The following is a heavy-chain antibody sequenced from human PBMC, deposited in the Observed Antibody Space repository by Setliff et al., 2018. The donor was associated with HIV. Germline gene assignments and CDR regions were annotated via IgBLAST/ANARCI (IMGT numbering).Heavy chain of an antibody. Sequence: ETLSLTCSVSGASIRGHYWSWIRQSPGKGLEWIGNIYYSGNTNYNPSFKSRVTISVDTSKNQFSLRVNSVTAADTTVYYCARSLVPSGYYYGRHAFDIWGQGTKVTVSS. D-gene: IGHD3-22*01. CDR3: ARSLVPSGYYYGRHAFDI. CDR1: GASIRGHY. V-gene: IGHV4-59*08. CDR2: IYYSGNT. J-gene: IGHJ3*02.